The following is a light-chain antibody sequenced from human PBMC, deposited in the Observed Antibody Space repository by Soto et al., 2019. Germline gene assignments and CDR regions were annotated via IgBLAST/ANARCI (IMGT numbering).Light chain of an antibody. V-gene: IGKV1-39*01. CDR3: QQSYSSPWT. CDR1: QSISNY. Sequence: DIQMTQSPSSLSASVGDRVTITCRASQSISNYLNWYQQRPGKVPKVLIYGASSLQTGVPSRFSGSGSGTDFTLTISSLQPEDFATYFCQQSYSSPWTFDQGTKVEIK. CDR2: GAS. J-gene: IGKJ1*01.